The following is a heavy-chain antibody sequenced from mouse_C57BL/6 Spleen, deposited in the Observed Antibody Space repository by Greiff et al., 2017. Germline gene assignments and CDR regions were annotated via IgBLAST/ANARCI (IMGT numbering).Heavy chain of an antibody. V-gene: IGHV1-15*01. CDR1: GYTFTDYE. J-gene: IGHJ2*01. Sequence: VQLQQSGAELVRPGASVTLSCKASGYTFTDYEMHWVKQTPVHGLEWIGAIDPETGGTAYNQKFKGKAILTADKSSSTAYMELRSLTSEDSAVYYCTRGGVITTGYYFDYWGQGTTLTVSS. CDR2: IDPETGGT. D-gene: IGHD1-1*01. CDR3: TRGGVITTGYYFDY.